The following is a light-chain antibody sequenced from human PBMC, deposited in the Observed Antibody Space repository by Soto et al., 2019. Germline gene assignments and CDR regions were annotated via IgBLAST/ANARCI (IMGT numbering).Light chain of an antibody. Sequence: EIVLTQSPATLSLSPGERVTLSCRASQSVSRSLAWYQQKPGQAPMLLIYDASNRATGIPARFSGSGSGTDFSLTISSLAPEDFAVYYCQQCSSGPYTFGQGTKLDFK. J-gene: IGKJ2*01. CDR2: DAS. V-gene: IGKV3-11*01. CDR1: QSVSRS. CDR3: QQCSSGPYT.